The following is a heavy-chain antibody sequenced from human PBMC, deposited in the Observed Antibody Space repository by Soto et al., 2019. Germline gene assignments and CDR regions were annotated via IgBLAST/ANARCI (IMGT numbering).Heavy chain of an antibody. D-gene: IGHD2-15*01. Sequence: SETLSLTCAVYGGSFSGYYWSWIRQPPGKGLEWIGEINHSGSTSYNPSLKSRVTISVDTSNNHFSLKLSSVAAADTAVYYCARGYSAPRAADWGQGTLVTVSS. J-gene: IGHJ4*02. CDR1: GGSFSGYY. CDR3: ARGYSAPRAAD. CDR2: INHSGST. V-gene: IGHV4-34*01.